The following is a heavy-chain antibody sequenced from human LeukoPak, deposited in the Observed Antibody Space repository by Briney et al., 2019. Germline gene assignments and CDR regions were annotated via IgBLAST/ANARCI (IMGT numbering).Heavy chain of an antibody. CDR1: GFTFDDYA. D-gene: IGHD3-10*01. J-gene: IGHJ4*02. V-gene: IGHV3-9*01. CDR2: ISWNSGSI. Sequence: PGRSLRLSCAASGFTFDDYAMHWVRQAPGKGLEWVSGISWNSGSIDYADSVKGRFTISRDNAKNSLYLQMNSLRAEDTALYYCAKGYGSGSYLYYFDYWGQGTLVTVSS. CDR3: AKGYGSGSYLYYFDY.